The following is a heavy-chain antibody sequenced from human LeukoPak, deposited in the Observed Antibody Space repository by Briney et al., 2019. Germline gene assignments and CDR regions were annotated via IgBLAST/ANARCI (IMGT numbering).Heavy chain of an antibody. Sequence: TSSETLSLTCAVYGGSFSGYYWSWIRQPPGKGLEWTGTIFNSGSTHDNPSLKSRVTISVDTSKNQFSLNLSSVTAADTAVYYCATPSYSSSWGTIDVWGQGTMVTVSS. J-gene: IGHJ3*01. CDR3: ATPSYSSSWGTIDV. CDR1: GGSFSGYY. CDR2: IFNSGST. V-gene: IGHV4-34*12. D-gene: IGHD6-13*01.